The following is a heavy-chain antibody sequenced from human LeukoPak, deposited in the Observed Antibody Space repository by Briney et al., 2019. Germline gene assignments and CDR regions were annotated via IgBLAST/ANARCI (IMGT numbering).Heavy chain of an antibody. D-gene: IGHD3-10*01. CDR3: ARLPPWTPYYGSGSYPDY. CDR2: FDPEEGKT. CDR1: GYRLNELS. J-gene: IGHJ4*02. V-gene: IGHV1-24*01. Sequence: ASVKVSCKVSGYRLNELSIHWVRQGPGKGLEWMGGFDPEEGKTIYAQKLQGRVSMTEDTSTDTAFMELRSLRSEDTAVYYCARLPPWTPYYGSGSYPDYWGQGTLVTVSS.